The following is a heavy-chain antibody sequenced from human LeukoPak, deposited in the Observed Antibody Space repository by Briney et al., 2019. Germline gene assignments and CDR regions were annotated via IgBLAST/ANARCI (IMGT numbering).Heavy chain of an antibody. CDR3: AKGSGGSSYSWVDY. D-gene: IGHD2-15*01. J-gene: IGHJ4*02. CDR2: ISASGGGT. V-gene: IGHV3-23*01. Sequence: GGSLRLSCTASGFTLSNYAMNWVRQAPGKGLEWVSVISASGGGTYYADSVKGRFTISRDNSKNMFYLQINSLRVEDTAVYYCAKGSGGSSYSWVDYWGQGTPITVSS. CDR1: GFTLSNYA.